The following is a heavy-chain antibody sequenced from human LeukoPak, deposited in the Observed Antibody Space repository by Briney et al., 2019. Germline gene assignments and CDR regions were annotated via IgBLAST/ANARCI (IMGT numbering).Heavy chain of an antibody. V-gene: IGHV3-23*01. CDR3: AKLAYGSGSYEPFDY. J-gene: IGHJ4*02. CDR1: GFTFSSYA. CDR2: ISGSGDST. D-gene: IGHD3-10*01. Sequence: GGSLRLSCAASGFTFSSYAMSWVRQAPGKGLEWVSAISGSGDSTYYADSVKGRFTISRDNSKNTLYLQMNSLRAEDTAVYYCAKLAYGSGSYEPFDYWGQGTLVTVSS.